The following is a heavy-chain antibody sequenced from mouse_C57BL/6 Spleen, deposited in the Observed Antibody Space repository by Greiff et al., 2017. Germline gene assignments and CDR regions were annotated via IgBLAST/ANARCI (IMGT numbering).Heavy chain of an antibody. Sequence: EVQLQQSGAELVRPGASVKLSCTASGFNIKDYYMHWVKQRPEQGLEWIGRIDPEDGDTEYAPKFQGKATMTADKSSNTAYLQLSSLTSEYTAVFCCTTAVTTGVDYWGQCTTLTVSS. D-gene: IGHD2-3*01. V-gene: IGHV14-1*01. J-gene: IGHJ2*01. CDR2: IDPEDGDT. CDR1: GFNIKDYY. CDR3: TTAVTTGVDY.